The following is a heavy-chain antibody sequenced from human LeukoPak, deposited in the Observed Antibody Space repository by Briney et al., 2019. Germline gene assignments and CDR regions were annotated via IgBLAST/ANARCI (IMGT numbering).Heavy chain of an antibody. CDR1: GGSFSGYY. Sequence: SETLSLTCAVYGGSFSGYYWSWIRQPPGKGLEWIGYIYYSGSTDNNPSLKSRVTISVDTSKNQFSLKLSSVTAADTAVYYCVRGKSKFDYWGQGTLVAVSS. J-gene: IGHJ4*02. CDR3: VRGKSKFDY. V-gene: IGHV4-30-4*01. CDR2: IYYSGST.